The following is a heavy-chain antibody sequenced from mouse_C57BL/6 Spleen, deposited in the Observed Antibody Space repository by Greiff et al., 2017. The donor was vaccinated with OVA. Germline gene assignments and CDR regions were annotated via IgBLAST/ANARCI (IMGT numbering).Heavy chain of an antibody. V-gene: IGHV1-61*01. CDR1: GYTFTSYW. D-gene: IGHD4-1*01. J-gene: IGHJ2*01. CDR2: IYPSDSEN. CDR3: ARRLGDY. Sequence: QVQLQQPGAELVRPGSSVKLSCKASGYTFTSYWMDWVKQRPGQGLEWIGNIYPSDSENHYNQKFKDKATLTVDKSSITASMQLSSLTSEDSAVYYCARRLGDYWGQGTTLTVSS.